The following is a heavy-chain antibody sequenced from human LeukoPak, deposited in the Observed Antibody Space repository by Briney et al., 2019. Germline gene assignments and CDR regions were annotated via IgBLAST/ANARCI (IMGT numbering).Heavy chain of an antibody. D-gene: IGHD4-23*01. CDR1: GFTFSSYA. J-gene: IGHJ4*02. V-gene: IGHV3-30*16. CDR3: ARDFAPDDYGGNAWPLGCGDY. Sequence: GRSLRLSCAASGFTFSSYAMHWVRQAPGKGLEWVVVISYDGSNKYYADSVKGRFTISRDNSKNTLYLQMNSLRAEDTAVYYCARDFAPDDYGGNAWPLGCGDYWGQGTLVTVSS. CDR2: ISYDGSNK.